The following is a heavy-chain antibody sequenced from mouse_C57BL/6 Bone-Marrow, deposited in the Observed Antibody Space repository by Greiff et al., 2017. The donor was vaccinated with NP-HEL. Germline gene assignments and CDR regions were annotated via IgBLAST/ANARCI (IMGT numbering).Heavy chain of an antibody. Sequence: EVHLVESGPGMVKPSQSLSLTCTVTGYSITSGYDWHWIRHFPGNKLEWMGYISYSGSTNYNPSLKSRISITHDTSKNHFFLKLNPVTTEDTATYYCAADSSGYVRGAMDYWGQGTSVTVSS. V-gene: IGHV3-1*01. CDR2: ISYSGST. D-gene: IGHD3-2*02. CDR3: AADSSGYVRGAMDY. CDR1: GYSITSGYD. J-gene: IGHJ4*01.